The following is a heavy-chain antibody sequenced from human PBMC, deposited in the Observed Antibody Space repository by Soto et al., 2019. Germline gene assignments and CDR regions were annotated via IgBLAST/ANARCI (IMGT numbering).Heavy chain of an antibody. CDR1: GFTFSSYD. J-gene: IGHJ6*02. D-gene: IGHD6-13*01. CDR2: IGTAGDT. V-gene: IGHV3-13*01. Sequence: GGSLRLSCAASGFTFSSYDMHWVRQATGKGLEWVSAIGTAGDTYYPGSVKGRFTISRENAKNSLYLQMNSLRAGDMAVYYCARGGSWEGGRYYYYGMDVWGQGTTVTVSS. CDR3: ARGGSWEGGRYYYYGMDV.